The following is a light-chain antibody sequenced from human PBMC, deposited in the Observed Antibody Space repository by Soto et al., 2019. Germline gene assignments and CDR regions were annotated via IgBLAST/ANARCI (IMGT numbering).Light chain of an antibody. J-gene: IGKJ2*01. CDR2: AAS. V-gene: IGKV1-39*01. Sequence: DIQMTQSPSSLSASVGDRVTITCRASQSISSYLNWYQQKPGKAPKLLIHAASTLQSGVPSRFSGSESGTDFTLTISSLQPEDFAAYYCQQNYITPETFGQGTTLEIK. CDR3: QQNYITPET. CDR1: QSISSY.